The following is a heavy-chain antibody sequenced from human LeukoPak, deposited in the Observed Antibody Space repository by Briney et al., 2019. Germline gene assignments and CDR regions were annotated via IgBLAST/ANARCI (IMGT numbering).Heavy chain of an antibody. D-gene: IGHD3-3*01. Sequence: GASVKVSCKASGYTFTSYGTSWVRQAPGQGLEWMGWINAGNGNTKYSQKFQGRVTITRDTSASTAYMELSSLRSEDTAVYYCARDGDRIFGVVLNDYWGQGTLVTVSS. CDR2: INAGNGNT. V-gene: IGHV1-3*01. CDR1: GYTFTSYG. J-gene: IGHJ4*02. CDR3: ARDGDRIFGVVLNDY.